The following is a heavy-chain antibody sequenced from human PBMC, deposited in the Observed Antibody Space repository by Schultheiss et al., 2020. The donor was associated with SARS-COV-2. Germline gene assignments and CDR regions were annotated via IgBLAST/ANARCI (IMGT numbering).Heavy chain of an antibody. J-gene: IGHJ6*02. CDR1: GYTFTSYY. D-gene: IGHD1-26*01. V-gene: IGHV1-46*01. CDR2: INPSGGST. Sequence: ASVKVSCKASGYTFTSYYMHWVRQAPGQGLEWMGIINPSGGSTSYAQKFQGRVTMTRDTSTSTVYMELSSLRSEDTAVYYCARDVGATTSWGYYYYGMDVWGQGTTVTVSS. CDR3: ARDVGATTSWGYYYYGMDV.